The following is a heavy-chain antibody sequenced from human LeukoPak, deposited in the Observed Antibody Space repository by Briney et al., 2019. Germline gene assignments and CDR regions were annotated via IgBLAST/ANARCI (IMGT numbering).Heavy chain of an antibody. CDR3: AADQGGSGSYIGYLAELVG. J-gene: IGHJ4*02. CDR2: IVVGSGNT. Sequence: SVKVSCKASGFTFTSSAVQWVRQARGQRLEWIGWIVVGSGNTNYAQKFQERVTITRDMSTSTAYMELSSLRSGDTAVYYCAADQGGSGSYIGYLAELVGWGQGTLVTVSS. CDR1: GFTFTSSA. D-gene: IGHD1-26*01. V-gene: IGHV1-58*01.